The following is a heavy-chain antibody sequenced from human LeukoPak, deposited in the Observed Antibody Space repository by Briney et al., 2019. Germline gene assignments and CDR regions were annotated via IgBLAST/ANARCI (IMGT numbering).Heavy chain of an antibody. J-gene: IGHJ4*02. CDR2: INSDGRST. CDR3: ARGADSGYSSDN. Sequence: PGGSLRLSCAASGFTFSNYWMHWVRHAPGKGLVWVSRINSDGRSTNYADSVKGRFTISRDNAKNTPYLQMNSLRAEDTAVYYCARGADSGYSSDNWGQGTLVSVSS. V-gene: IGHV3-74*01. D-gene: IGHD3-9*01. CDR1: GFTFSNYW.